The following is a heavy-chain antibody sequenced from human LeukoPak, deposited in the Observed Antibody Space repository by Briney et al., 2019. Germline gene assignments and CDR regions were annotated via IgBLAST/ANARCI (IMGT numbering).Heavy chain of an antibody. J-gene: IGHJ5*02. CDR3: ARGLDIVVVPAANERDNWFDP. CDR1: GFTFISYG. CDR2: IWHDGSNK. Sequence: TGGSLRLSCESFGFTFISYGMHGVRQAPGKGLDWVAVIWHDGSNKYYADSVKGRFTISRDNSKNTLHLQMNSLRAEDTAVYYCARGLDIVVVPAANERDNWFDPWGQGTLVTVSS. V-gene: IGHV3-33*01. D-gene: IGHD2-2*03.